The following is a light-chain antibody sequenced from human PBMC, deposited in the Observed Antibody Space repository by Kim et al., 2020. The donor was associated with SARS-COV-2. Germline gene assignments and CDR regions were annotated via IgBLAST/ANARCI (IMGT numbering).Light chain of an antibody. CDR1: KLGDKY. Sequence: VSPGQTASITCSGDKLGDKYACWYQRKPGQSPMLVIYQDSKRPSGIPERFSGSNSGNTATLTISGTQAMDEADYYCQAWDSSTVVFGGGTQLTVL. J-gene: IGLJ2*01. CDR2: QDS. CDR3: QAWDSSTVV. V-gene: IGLV3-1*01.